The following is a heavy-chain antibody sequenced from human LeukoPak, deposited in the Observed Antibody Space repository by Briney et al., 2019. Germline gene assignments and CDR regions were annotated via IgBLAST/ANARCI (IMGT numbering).Heavy chain of an antibody. Sequence: SETLSLTCDVYGGSFSGYYWNWIRQPPGKGLEWIGEINHRGSTNDNPSLKSRVIISVDASRYQFSLKLSSVTAADTAVYYCAKSNGYGLVDIWGQGTVVTVSS. J-gene: IGHJ3*02. CDR1: GGSFSGYY. D-gene: IGHD3-10*01. CDR3: AKSNGYGLVDI. V-gene: IGHV4-34*01. CDR2: INHRGST.